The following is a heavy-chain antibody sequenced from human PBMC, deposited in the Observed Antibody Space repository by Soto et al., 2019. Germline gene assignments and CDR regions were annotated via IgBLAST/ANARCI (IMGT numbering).Heavy chain of an antibody. CDR3: AKDHRVAAAGYYYYYYYGMDV. J-gene: IGHJ6*02. CDR1: GFTFSSYG. D-gene: IGHD6-13*01. V-gene: IGHV3-30*18. CDR2: ISYDGSNK. Sequence: PGGSLRLSCAASGFTFSSYGMHWVCQAPGKGLEWVAVISYDGSNKYYADSVKGRFTISRDNSKNTLYLQMNSLRAEDTAVYDCAKDHRVAAAGYYYYYYYGMDVWGQGTTVTVSS.